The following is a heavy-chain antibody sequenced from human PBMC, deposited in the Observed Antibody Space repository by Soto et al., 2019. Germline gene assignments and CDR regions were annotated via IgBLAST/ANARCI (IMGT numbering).Heavy chain of an antibody. D-gene: IGHD1-26*01. V-gene: IGHV1-3*01. CDR2: INAGNGNT. CDR1: GYTFTSYA. CDR3: ARVPEYFSGSYYYYYYYGMDV. Sequence: ASVKVSCKASGYTFTSYAMHWVRQAPGQRLEWMGWINAGNGNTKYSQKFQGRVTITRDTSASTAYMELSSLRSEDTAVYYCARVPEYFSGSYYYYYYYGMDVWGQGTTVTVSS. J-gene: IGHJ6*02.